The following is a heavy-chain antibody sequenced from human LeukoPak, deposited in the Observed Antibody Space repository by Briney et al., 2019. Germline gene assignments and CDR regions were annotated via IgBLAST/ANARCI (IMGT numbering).Heavy chain of an antibody. CDR2: INPNSGDT. CDR1: GYTFTGYY. J-gene: IGHJ4*02. V-gene: IGHV1-2*02. D-gene: IGHD3-16*02. Sequence: ASVKVSCKASGYTFTGYYMHWVRQAPGRGLEWMGWINPNSGDTNYAQKFQGRVTMTRDTSISTAYMELSRLRSDDTAVYYCARSDDYIWGTYRFDYWGQGTLVTVSS. CDR3: ARSDDYIWGTYRFDY.